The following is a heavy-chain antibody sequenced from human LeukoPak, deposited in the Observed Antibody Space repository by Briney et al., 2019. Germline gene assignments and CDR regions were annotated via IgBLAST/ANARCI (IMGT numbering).Heavy chain of an antibody. V-gene: IGHV4-61*09. CDR1: GVSISSGKYY. CDR3: AREGYDSL. Sequence: PSETLSLTCTVSGVSISSGKYYWSWIRPPAGKGLEWIGHIYTSASTNYNPSLKSRVTISVDTSKNQFSLKLSSLTAADTAVYYCAREGYDSLWGQGTLVTVSS. D-gene: IGHD3-3*01. CDR2: IYTSAST. J-gene: IGHJ4*02.